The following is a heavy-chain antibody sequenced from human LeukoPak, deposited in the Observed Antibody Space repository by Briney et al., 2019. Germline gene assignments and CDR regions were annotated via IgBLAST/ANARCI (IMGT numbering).Heavy chain of an antibody. CDR3: ASSSSSFYYYYYMDV. D-gene: IGHD6-6*01. J-gene: IGHJ6*03. CDR1: GYSISSGYY. Sequence: SETLSLTCAVSGYSISSGYYWGWIRQPPGKGLEWIGSIYHSGSTYYNPSLKSRVTISVDTSKNQFSLKLSSVTAADTAAYYCASSSSSFYYYYYMDVWGKGTTVTVSS. V-gene: IGHV4-38-2*01. CDR2: IYHSGST.